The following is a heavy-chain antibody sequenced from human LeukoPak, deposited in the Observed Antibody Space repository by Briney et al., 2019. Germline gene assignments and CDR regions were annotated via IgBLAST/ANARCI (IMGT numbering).Heavy chain of an antibody. CDR2: LSFIDDST. J-gene: IGHJ3*02. CDR1: GSTLRNNI. CDR3: GREGYTSGYAGAFDT. Sequence: GGSLRLSCTASGSTLRNNIMTWVRQAPGKGLEWVSSLSFIDDSTYYADSVKGRFTISRDTSKNTLFLQMGSLRAEDTGVYYCGREGYTSGYAGAFDTWGQGTMVTVSS. V-gene: IGHV3-23*01. D-gene: IGHD2-2*01.